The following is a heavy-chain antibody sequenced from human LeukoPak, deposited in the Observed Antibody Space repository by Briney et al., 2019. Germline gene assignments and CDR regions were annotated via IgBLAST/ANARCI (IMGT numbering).Heavy chain of an antibody. J-gene: IGHJ4*02. D-gene: IGHD4-17*01. CDR1: GYSISSGYY. V-gene: IGHV4-38-2*02. CDR3: ARVGHDYGPWVSIDY. Sequence: PSETLSLTCTVSGYSISSGYYWGWIRQPPGKGLEWIGSIYHSGSTYYNPSLKSRVTISVDTSKNQFSLKLSSVTAADTAVYYCARVGHDYGPWVSIDYWGQGALVTVSS. CDR2: IYHSGST.